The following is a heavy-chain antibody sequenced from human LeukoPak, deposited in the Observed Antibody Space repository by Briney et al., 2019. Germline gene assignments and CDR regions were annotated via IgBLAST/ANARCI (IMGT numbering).Heavy chain of an antibody. J-gene: IGHJ4*02. D-gene: IGHD6-19*01. CDR1: GGSFSGYY. CDR3: ASQQWLVPPDY. CDR2: INHSGST. Sequence: PSETLSLTCAVYGGSFSGYYWSWIRQPPGKGLEWIGEINHSGSTNYNPSLKSRVTISVDTSKNQFSLKLSSVTAADTAVYYCASQQWLVPPDYWGQGTLVTVSS. V-gene: IGHV4-34*01.